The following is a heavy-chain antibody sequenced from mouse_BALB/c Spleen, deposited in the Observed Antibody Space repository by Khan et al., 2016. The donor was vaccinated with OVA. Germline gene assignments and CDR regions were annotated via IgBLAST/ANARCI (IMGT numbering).Heavy chain of an antibody. D-gene: IGHD1-1*01. V-gene: IGHV1-85*01. CDR3: SRHYYGGSLYWYFDV. Sequence: QVQLKESGAELVKPGASVKLSCKASGYTFTSYDINWVRQRPEQGLEWIGWIFPGADSTKYNEKFKGKVTLTSEKSSSTAYMQLSRLTTEDSADYYVSRHYYGGSLYWYFDVWGAGTTVTVAS. CDR2: IFPGADST. J-gene: IGHJ1*01. CDR1: GYTFTSYD.